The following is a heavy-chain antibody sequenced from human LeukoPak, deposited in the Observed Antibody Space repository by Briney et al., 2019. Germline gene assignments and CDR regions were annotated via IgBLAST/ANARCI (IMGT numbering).Heavy chain of an antibody. Sequence: GGSLRLSCVASGFTFSDYYMSWVRQAPGKGLEWVSAISGSGGSTYYADSVKGRFTISRDNSKNTLYLQMNSLRAEDTAVYYCAKDAAAAGPYFDYWGQGTLVTVSS. CDR2: ISGSGGST. CDR3: AKDAAAAGPYFDY. D-gene: IGHD6-13*01. J-gene: IGHJ4*02. V-gene: IGHV3-23*01. CDR1: GFTFSDYY.